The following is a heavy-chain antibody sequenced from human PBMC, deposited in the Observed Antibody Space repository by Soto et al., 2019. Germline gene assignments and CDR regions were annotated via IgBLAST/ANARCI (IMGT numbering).Heavy chain of an antibody. V-gene: IGHV4-59*08. CDR2: IYYSGST. J-gene: IGHJ2*01. CDR3: ARQEDFDYGDYTDWYFDL. CDR1: GGSISSYY. Sequence: QVQLQESGPGLVKPSETLSLTCTVSGGSISSYYWSWIRQPPGKGLEWIGYIYYSGSTNYNPSLKSRLPLSVDTSKNQFSLKLSSVTAADTAVYYCARQEDFDYGDYTDWYFDLWGRGTLVTVSS. D-gene: IGHD4-17*01.